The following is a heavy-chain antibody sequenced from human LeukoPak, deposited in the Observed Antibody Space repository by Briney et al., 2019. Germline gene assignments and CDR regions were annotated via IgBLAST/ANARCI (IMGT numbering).Heavy chain of an antibody. CDR1: GGSISSSSYY. V-gene: IGHV4-39*07. CDR2: IYYSGST. J-gene: IGHJ2*01. CDR3: ARGTAIRSVHFDL. D-gene: IGHD5-18*01. Sequence: SETLSLTCTVSGGSISSSSYYWGWIRQPPGKGLEWIGSIYYSGSTYYNPSLKSRVTISVDTSKNQFSLKLSSVTAADTAVYYCARGTAIRSVHFDLWGRGTLVTVSS.